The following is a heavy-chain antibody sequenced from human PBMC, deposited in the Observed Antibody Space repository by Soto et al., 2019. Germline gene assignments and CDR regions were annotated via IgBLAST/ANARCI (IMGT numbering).Heavy chain of an antibody. Sequence: QVQLVQSGAEVKKPGSSVKVSCKASGGTFSSYAISCVRQAPGQGLEWMGGIIPIFGTANYAQKFQGRVTITAEESTSTAYMELSSLRCEDRGVYYGAGGGDSNYVFDYWGKGTMVTVSS. J-gene: IGHJ4*02. D-gene: IGHD4-4*01. CDR1: GGTFSSYA. CDR2: IIPIFGTA. V-gene: IGHV1-69*01. CDR3: AGGGDSNYVFDY.